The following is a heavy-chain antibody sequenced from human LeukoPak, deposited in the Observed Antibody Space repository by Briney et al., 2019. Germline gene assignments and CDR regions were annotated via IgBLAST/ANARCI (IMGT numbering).Heavy chain of an antibody. CDR1: GFTFSSYS. Sequence: GGSLRLSCAASGFTFSSYSMNWVRQAPGKGLEWVPCISSSSSYIYYADSVKGRFTISRDNAKNSLYLHMNGLRAEDTAVYYCARAHNWKYGSFDFWGQGTLVTVSS. CDR3: ARAHNWKYGSFDF. V-gene: IGHV3-21*01. J-gene: IGHJ4*02. CDR2: ISSSSSYI. D-gene: IGHD1-7*01.